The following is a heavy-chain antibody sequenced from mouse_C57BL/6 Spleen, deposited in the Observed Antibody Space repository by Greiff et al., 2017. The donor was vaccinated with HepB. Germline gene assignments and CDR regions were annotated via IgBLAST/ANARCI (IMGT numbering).Heavy chain of an antibody. CDR3: ARSDYDGYYAMDY. D-gene: IGHD2-4*01. V-gene: IGHV3-6*01. CDR1: GYSITSGYY. Sequence: ESGPGLVKPSQSLSLTCSVTGYSITSGYYWNWIRQFPGNKLEWMGYISYDGSNNYNPSLKNRISITRDTSKNQFFLKLNSVTTEDTATYYCARSDYDGYYAMDYWGQGTSVTVSS. CDR2: ISYDGSN. J-gene: IGHJ4*01.